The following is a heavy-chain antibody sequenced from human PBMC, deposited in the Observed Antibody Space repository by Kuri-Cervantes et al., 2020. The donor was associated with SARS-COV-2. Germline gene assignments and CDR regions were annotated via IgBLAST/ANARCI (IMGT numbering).Heavy chain of an antibody. J-gene: IGHJ4*02. Sequence: ASVKVSCKASGYTFTSYGISWVRQAPGQGLEWMGWISAYNGNTNYAQKLQGRVTMTTDTSTSTAYMELSRLRSDDTAVYYCARACSSTSCYFSEFDYWGQGTLVTVSS. CDR2: ISAYNGNT. CDR3: ARACSSTSCYFSEFDY. CDR1: GYTFTSYG. V-gene: IGHV1-18*04. D-gene: IGHD2-2*01.